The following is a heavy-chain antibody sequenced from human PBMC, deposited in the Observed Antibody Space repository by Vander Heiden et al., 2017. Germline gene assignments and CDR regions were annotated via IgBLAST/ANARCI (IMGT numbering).Heavy chain of an antibody. Sequence: EVQLLESGGGLVQPGGSLRLSCAASGFPFSSYAMSWVRQAPGKGLEWVSAISGSGGSTYYADSVKGRFAISRDNSKDTLYLQMNSLRAEDTAVYYCAKSRGYSYAYYFDYWGQGTLVTVSS. CDR2: ISGSGGST. CDR3: AKSRGYSYAYYFDY. D-gene: IGHD5-18*01. V-gene: IGHV3-23*01. J-gene: IGHJ4*02. CDR1: GFPFSSYA.